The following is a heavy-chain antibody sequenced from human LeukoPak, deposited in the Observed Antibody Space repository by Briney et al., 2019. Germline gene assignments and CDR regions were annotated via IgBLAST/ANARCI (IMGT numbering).Heavy chain of an antibody. V-gene: IGHV4-34*01. Sequence: SETLSLTCAVYGGSFSGYYWSWIRQPPGKGLEWIGEINHSRSTNYNPSLKSRVTISVDTSKNKFSLKLSSVTAADTAVYYCAREGVTFDYWGQGTLVTVSS. CDR1: GGSFSGYY. CDR3: AREGVTFDY. CDR2: INHSRST. J-gene: IGHJ4*02. D-gene: IGHD3-10*01.